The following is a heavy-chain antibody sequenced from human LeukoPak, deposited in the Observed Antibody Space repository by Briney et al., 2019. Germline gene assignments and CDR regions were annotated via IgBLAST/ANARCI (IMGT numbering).Heavy chain of an antibody. CDR3: ARAVTTRTFDY. Sequence: PSETLSLTCTVSGGSISSSSYYWGWLRQPPGTGLEWIGTIYYSGDTYYSPSLKSRVTISVDTSKNQFSLKLSSVTAANTAVYYCARAVTTRTFDYWGQGTLVTVSS. D-gene: IGHD4-17*01. V-gene: IGHV4-39*01. CDR2: IYYSGDT. CDR1: GGSISSSSYY. J-gene: IGHJ4*02.